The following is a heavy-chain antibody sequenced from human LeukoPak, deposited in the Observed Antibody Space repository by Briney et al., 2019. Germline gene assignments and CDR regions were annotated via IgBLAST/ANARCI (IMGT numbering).Heavy chain of an antibody. V-gene: IGHV1-2*02. D-gene: IGHD2-21*01. J-gene: IGHJ5*02. CDR1: GYSFTDYY. CDR3: ARADRLHGGPYLIGP. Sequence: ASVEVSCKTSGYSFTDYYMHWVRQAPGQGLEWMGWINPNSGGTSSAQKFQGRVTMTRDTSITTVYMEVSWLTSDDTAIYYCARADRLHGGPYLIGPWGQGTLVTVSS. CDR2: INPNSGGT.